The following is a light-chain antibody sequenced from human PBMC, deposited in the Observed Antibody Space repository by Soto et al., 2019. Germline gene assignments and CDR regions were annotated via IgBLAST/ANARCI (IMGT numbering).Light chain of an antibody. J-gene: IGKJ4*01. CDR1: QGISKY. Sequence: DIQMTQSPSSLSASVGDRVTITCRASQGISKYLAWYQQKPGKVPKLLIYVASTLQSGVSSRFSGSGSGTDFTLTISSLQPEDGASYYCQKYDSAPLTFGGGTKGEIK. CDR2: VAS. V-gene: IGKV1-27*01. CDR3: QKYDSAPLT.